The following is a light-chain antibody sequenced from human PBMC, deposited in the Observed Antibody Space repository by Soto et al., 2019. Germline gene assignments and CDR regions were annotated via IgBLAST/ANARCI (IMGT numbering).Light chain of an antibody. CDR3: QQYGTSPWT. V-gene: IGKV3-20*01. J-gene: IGKJ1*01. CDR2: GAS. Sequence: ENVLTQSPGTLSLSPGERATLSCRASQSVCSSHLAWYQQKPGQAPRLLIYGASSRATGIPDRFSGSGSGTDFTLTISRLEPEDFAVYYCQQYGTSPWTFGPGTEVE. CDR1: QSVCSSH.